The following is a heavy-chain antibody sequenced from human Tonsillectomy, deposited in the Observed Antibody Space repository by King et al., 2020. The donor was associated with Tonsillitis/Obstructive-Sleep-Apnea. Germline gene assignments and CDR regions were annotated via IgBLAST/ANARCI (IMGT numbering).Heavy chain of an antibody. CDR3: AREFGVVNLYDY. J-gene: IGHJ4*02. V-gene: IGHV3-7*01. CDR1: GFTFSSYW. D-gene: IGHD3-3*01. CDR2: MKQDGREK. Sequence: VQLVESGGGLVQPGGSLRLSCTASGFTFSSYWMSWVRQAPGKGLEWVANMKQDGREKYFVDSVKGRFTISRDNAKKSLYLQMNSLRAEDTAVYYCAREFGVVNLYDYWGQGTLVTVSS.